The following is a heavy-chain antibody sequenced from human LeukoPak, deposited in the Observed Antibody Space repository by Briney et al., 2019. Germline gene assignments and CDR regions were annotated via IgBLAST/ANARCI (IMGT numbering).Heavy chain of an antibody. V-gene: IGHV3-30*18. CDR2: ISYDGSNK. CDR3: AKGARWLQLYYYYGMDV. CDR1: GFTFSNAW. Sequence: PGGSLRLSCAASGFTFSNAWMSWVRQAPGKGLEWVAVISYDGSNKYYADSVKGRFTISRDNSKNTLYLQMNSLRAEDTAVYYCAKGARWLQLYYYYGMDVWGQGTTVTVSS. D-gene: IGHD5-24*01. J-gene: IGHJ6*02.